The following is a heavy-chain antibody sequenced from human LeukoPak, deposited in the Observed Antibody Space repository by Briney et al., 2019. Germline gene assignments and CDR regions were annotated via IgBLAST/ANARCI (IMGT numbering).Heavy chain of an antibody. CDR1: GCSFSGYY. Sequence: SETLSLTCAVYGCSFSGYYWSWIRQPPGKGLEWLGEINHSGSTNYNPSLKSRVTIAVDTSKKQYSLKLSSVTAADTAVYYCARGRVLWFGGNWLDPWRQRTLVTVSS. D-gene: IGHD3-10*01. V-gene: IGHV4-34*01. J-gene: IGHJ5*02. CDR3: ARGRVLWFGGNWLDP. CDR2: INHSGST.